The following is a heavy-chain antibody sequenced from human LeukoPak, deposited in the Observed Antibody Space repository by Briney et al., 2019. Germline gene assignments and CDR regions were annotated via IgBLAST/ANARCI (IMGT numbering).Heavy chain of an antibody. Sequence: PGGSLRLSCAASGFTFSSYEMNWVRQAPGKGLEWVSYISSSGSTIYYADSVKGRFTISRDNAKNSLYLQMNSLRAEDTAVYYCAREVSGSSRPGRYYYYMDVWGKGTTVTISS. V-gene: IGHV3-48*03. CDR1: GFTFSSYE. CDR3: AREVSGSSRPGRYYYYMDV. D-gene: IGHD1-26*01. CDR2: ISSSGSTI. J-gene: IGHJ6*03.